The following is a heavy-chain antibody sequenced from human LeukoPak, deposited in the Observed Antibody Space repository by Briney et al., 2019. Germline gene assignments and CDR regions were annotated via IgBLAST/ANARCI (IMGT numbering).Heavy chain of an antibody. Sequence: GGSLRLSCAASGFTFSSYGMHWVRQAPGKGLGWVAFIRYDGSNKYYADSVKGRFTISRDNSKNTLYLQMNSLRAEDTAVYYCAKRGPTGTTSYYFDYWGQGTLVTVSS. V-gene: IGHV3-30*02. CDR1: GFTFSSYG. J-gene: IGHJ4*02. D-gene: IGHD1-1*01. CDR2: IRYDGSNK. CDR3: AKRGPTGTTSYYFDY.